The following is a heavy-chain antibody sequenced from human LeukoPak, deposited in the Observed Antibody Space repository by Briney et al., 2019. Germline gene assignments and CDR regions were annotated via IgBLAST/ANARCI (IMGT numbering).Heavy chain of an antibody. Sequence: ASQNLSLTCTVSGGSISSGGYYWSWIRQHPGKGLEWIGYIYYSGSTYYNPSLKSRVTISVDTSKNQFSLKLSSVTAADTAVYYCARGAGYSGYDFSGPRGIEFDYWGQGTLVTVSS. V-gene: IGHV4-31*03. CDR3: ARGAGYSGYDFSGPRGIEFDY. CDR2: IYYSGST. J-gene: IGHJ4*02. D-gene: IGHD5-12*01. CDR1: GGSISSGGYY.